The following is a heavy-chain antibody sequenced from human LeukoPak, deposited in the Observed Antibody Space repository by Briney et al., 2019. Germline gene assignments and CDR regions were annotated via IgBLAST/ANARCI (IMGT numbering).Heavy chain of an antibody. J-gene: IGHJ4*02. CDR3: AKGPQRGDYPQVDY. CDR1: GFTFSSYA. Sequence: PAGGSLRLSCAASGFTFSSYAMSWVRQAPGKGLEWVSAISGSGGSTYYADSVKGRFTISRDNSKNTLYLQMNSLRAEDTAVYYCAKGPQRGDYPQVDYWGQGTLVTVSS. V-gene: IGHV3-23*01. D-gene: IGHD4-17*01. CDR2: ISGSGGST.